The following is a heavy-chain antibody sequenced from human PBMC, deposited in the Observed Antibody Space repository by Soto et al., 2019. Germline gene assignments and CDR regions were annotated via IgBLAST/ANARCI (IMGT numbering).Heavy chain of an antibody. CDR2: ISYDGSNK. D-gene: IGHD3-22*01. CDR1: GFTFSSYA. CDR3: ALSSALGTLYAFDI. Sequence: GWSLRLSCAASGFTFSSYAMHWVRQAPGKGLEWVAVISYDGSNKYYADSVKGRFTISRDNSKNTLYLQMNSLRAEDTAVYYCALSSALGTLYAFDIWGQGTMVIVSS. J-gene: IGHJ3*02. V-gene: IGHV3-30-3*01.